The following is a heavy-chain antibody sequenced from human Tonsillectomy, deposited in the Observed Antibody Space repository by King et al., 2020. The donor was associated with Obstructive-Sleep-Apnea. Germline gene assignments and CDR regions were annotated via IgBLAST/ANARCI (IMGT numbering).Heavy chain of an antibody. CDR2: ISSDGSNK. CDR1: GFTFSNYT. CDR3: ASLVGATSWDAFDI. D-gene: IGHD1-26*01. J-gene: IGHJ3*02. V-gene: IGHV3-30*04. Sequence: VQLVESGGGVVQPGRSLKLSCAASGFTFSNYTIHWVRQAPGKGLEWVAVISSDGSNKYYADSVKGRFTISRDNSKNTLYLRMNSLRAEDTAVYYCASLVGATSWDAFDIWGQGTVVSVSS.